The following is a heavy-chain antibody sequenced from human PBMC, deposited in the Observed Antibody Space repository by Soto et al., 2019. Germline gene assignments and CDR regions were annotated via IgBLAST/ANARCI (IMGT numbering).Heavy chain of an antibody. J-gene: IGHJ5*02. CDR1: GAALNSGNYY. CDR3: ARLRIATNNSKWFDP. Sequence: SETLSLTCSVSGAALNSGNYYWSWIRQVPGKGLEWIGHIYVTGAVDYTPSLRDRITISQDKSERQFSLNLRLVTAADTAVYYWARLRIATNNSKWFDPWGQGTLVTVSS. D-gene: IGHD2-21*01. CDR2: IYVTGAV. V-gene: IGHV4-31*03.